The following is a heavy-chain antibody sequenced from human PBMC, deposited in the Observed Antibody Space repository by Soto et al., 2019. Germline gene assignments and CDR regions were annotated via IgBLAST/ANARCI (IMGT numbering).Heavy chain of an antibody. Sequence: ASVKVSCKASGYTFSSCGINWVRQAPGQGLEWLGWISPYDGNTKYAQILQGRVSMTTDTSTKTAYMEVRSLRSDDTAVYYCARGGYYDSSGSRNYHYYGMNVWGQ. CDR3: ARGGYYDSSGSRNYHYYGMNV. CDR1: GYTFSSCG. V-gene: IGHV1-18*01. D-gene: IGHD3-22*01. CDR2: ISPYDGNT. J-gene: IGHJ6*02.